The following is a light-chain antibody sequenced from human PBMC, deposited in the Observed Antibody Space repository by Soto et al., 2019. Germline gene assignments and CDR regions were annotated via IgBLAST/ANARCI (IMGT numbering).Light chain of an antibody. V-gene: IGKV3-11*01. CDR1: QSVSSY. J-gene: IGKJ1*01. Sequence: EIVLTQSPATLSLSPWKSAALYXLASQSVSSYLAWYQQKPGQAPRLLIYGASTRATGIPSRFSGRRSGTEFTLNISSLQPADVGTYYCQQSYSTAWTFGQGTKVDIK. CDR3: QQSYSTAWT. CDR2: GAS.